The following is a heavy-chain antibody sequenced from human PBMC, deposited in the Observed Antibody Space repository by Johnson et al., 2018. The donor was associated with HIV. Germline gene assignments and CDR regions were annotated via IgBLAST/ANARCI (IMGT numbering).Heavy chain of an antibody. CDR1: GFMFGTYW. CDR2: INHDGSEK. J-gene: IGHJ3*02. D-gene: IGHD2-15*01. Sequence: EVQLVESGGGLVQPGGSRRLSCAASGFMFGTYWMSWVRQGPGKGLEWVGNINHDGSEKYYVGSVKGRFTISRDDTKNSLYLQMNSLRAEDTAVYYCVRDLPYCSGGFCQTDGFDIWGQGTMVTASS. V-gene: IGHV3-7*05. CDR3: VRDLPYCSGGFCQTDGFDI.